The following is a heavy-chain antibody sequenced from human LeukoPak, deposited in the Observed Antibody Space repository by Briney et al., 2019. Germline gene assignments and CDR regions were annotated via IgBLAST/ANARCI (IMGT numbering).Heavy chain of an antibody. Sequence: SVKVSCKASGGTFSSYAISWVRQAPGQGLEWMGGIIPIFGTANYAQKFQGRVTITADESTSTAYMELSSLRSEDTAVYYCAGGGPSRLGWDDAFDIWGQGTMVTVSS. CDR1: GGTFSSYA. J-gene: IGHJ3*02. CDR3: AGGGPSRLGWDDAFDI. CDR2: IIPIFGTA. V-gene: IGHV1-69*13. D-gene: IGHD1-26*01.